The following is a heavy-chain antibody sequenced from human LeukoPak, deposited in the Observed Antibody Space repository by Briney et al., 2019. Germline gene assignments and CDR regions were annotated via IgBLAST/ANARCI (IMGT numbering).Heavy chain of an antibody. D-gene: IGHD3-10*02. CDR3: AELGITLIGGV. CDR2: ISSSGSTI. J-gene: IGHJ6*01. V-gene: IGHV3-48*03. Sequence: GGSLRLSCAASGFTFSSYEMNWVRQAPGKGLEWVSYISSSGSTIYYADSVKGRFTISRDNAKNSLYLQMNSLRAEDTAVYYCAELGITLIGGVWGKGTTVTISS. CDR1: GFTFSSYE.